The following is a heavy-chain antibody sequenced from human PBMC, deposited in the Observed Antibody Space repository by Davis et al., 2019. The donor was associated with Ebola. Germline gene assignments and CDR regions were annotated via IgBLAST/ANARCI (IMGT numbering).Heavy chain of an antibody. V-gene: IGHV3-48*02. CDR3: ARVNLWSRGWGMDV. CDR2: ISSGGVTT. D-gene: IGHD2-21*01. Sequence: GSLRLSCAASGFTFSDYAMSWVRQSPGKGLEWLSYISSGGVTTYYAESVEGRFSSSRDNAKNSLLLQMNSLRDEDTAVYYCARVNLWSRGWGMDVWGKGTTVIVSS. CDR1: GFTFSDYA. J-gene: IGHJ6*03.